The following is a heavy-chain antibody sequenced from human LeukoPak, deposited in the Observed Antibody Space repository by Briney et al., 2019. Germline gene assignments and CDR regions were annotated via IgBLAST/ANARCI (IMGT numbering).Heavy chain of an antibody. CDR3: ARESSVTYSTPLGYMDV. D-gene: IGHD3-10*01. Sequence: SETLSLTCTVSGGSISIYYWNWVRPPDGNGLEWNGRTFTSGITNYKPSLKSRVTMSVDTSKNQFSLNVSSVPAADTAVYYCARESSVTYSTPLGYMDVWGRGTTLTDSS. CDR2: TFTSGIT. J-gene: IGHJ6*03. V-gene: IGHV4-4*07. CDR1: GGSISIYY.